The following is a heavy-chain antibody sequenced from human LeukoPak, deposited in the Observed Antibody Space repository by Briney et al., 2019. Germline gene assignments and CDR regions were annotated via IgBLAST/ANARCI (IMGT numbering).Heavy chain of an antibody. CDR1: GGSINSYY. J-gene: IGHJ5*02. CDR2: IYYSGST. V-gene: IGHV4-59*01. Sequence: SETLSLTCTVSGGSINSYYWSWIRQPPGKGLEWIGYIYYSGSTNYNPSLKSRVTISVDTSKNQFSLKLSSVTAADTAVYYCARGLLAAAGTWSWFDPWGQGTLVTVSS. D-gene: IGHD6-13*01. CDR3: ARGLLAAAGTWSWFDP.